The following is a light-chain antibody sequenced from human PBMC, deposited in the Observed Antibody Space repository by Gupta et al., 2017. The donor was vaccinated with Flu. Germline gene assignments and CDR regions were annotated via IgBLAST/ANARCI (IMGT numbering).Light chain of an antibody. V-gene: IGKV1-16*02. Sequence: DTQMTQSPSSLSASVRDRATITCRASHGISTYLAWFQQKPGKAPKCLIYAVSSLLTGVPSKFSGSGSGTDFTLTISRLQPEDFATYYCQQDNSSPQTFGQGTRLEIK. CDR2: AVS. J-gene: IGKJ5*01. CDR3: QQDNSSPQT. CDR1: HGISTY.